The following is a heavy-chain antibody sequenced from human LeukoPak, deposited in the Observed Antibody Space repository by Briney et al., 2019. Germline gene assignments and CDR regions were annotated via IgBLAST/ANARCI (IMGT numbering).Heavy chain of an antibody. CDR3: ARPVFYYYDSSGYSYYFDY. CDR1: GFTFSSYS. CDR2: ISSSSSYI. J-gene: IGHJ4*01. V-gene: IGHV3-21*01. D-gene: IGHD3-22*01. Sequence: GGSLRLSCAASGFTFSSYSMNWVRQAPGKGLEWVSSISSSSSYIYYADSVKGRFTISRDNAKNSLYLQMNSLRAEDTAVYYCARPVFYYYDSSGYSYYFDYWGQGTLVTVSS.